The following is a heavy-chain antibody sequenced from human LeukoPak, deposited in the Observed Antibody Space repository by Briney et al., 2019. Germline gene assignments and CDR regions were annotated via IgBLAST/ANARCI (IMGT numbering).Heavy chain of an antibody. V-gene: IGHV3-64D*06. CDR1: GFTFSSYA. CDR2: ISRNGGST. D-gene: IGHD4/OR15-4a*01. Sequence: HPGGSLRLSCAASGFTFSSYAMSWVRQAPGKGLEYVSGISRNGGSTYYADSVKGRFTISRDNSKNTLYLQMSSLRAEDTAVYYCVKESGFMVAPNSAFDIWGQGTMVTVSS. J-gene: IGHJ3*02. CDR3: VKESGFMVAPNSAFDI.